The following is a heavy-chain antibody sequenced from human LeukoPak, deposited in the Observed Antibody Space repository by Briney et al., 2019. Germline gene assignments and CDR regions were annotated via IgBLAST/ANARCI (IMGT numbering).Heavy chain of an antibody. CDR2: INGGGDTT. CDR3: AKALDTYGYMRFDY. D-gene: IGHD5-24*01. Sequence: GGSLRLSCATSGFTFVSYAMTWVRQAPGKGLEWVSAINGGGDTTNYADSVKGRFTVSRDRSTNTLLLQMSSLRAEDSGMYYCAKALDTYGYMRFDYWGQGTLVTVSS. V-gene: IGHV3-23*01. J-gene: IGHJ4*02. CDR1: GFTFVSYA.